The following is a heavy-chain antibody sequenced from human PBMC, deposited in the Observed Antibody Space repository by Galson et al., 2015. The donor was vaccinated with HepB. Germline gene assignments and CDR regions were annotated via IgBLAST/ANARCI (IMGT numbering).Heavy chain of an antibody. V-gene: IGHV1-46*01. D-gene: IGHD6-6*01. Sequence: SVKVSCKASGYTFTSYYMHWVRQAPGQGLEWMGIINPSGGSTSYAQKFQGRVTMTRDTSTSTVYMELSSLRSEDTAVYYCARDGAQLVSGRTTYYFDYGGQGTLVTVSS. J-gene: IGHJ4*02. CDR2: INPSGGST. CDR3: ARDGAQLVSGRTTYYFDY. CDR1: GYTFTSYY.